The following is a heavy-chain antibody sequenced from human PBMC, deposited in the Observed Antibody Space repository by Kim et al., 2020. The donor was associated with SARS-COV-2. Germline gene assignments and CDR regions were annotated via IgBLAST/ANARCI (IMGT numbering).Heavy chain of an antibody. CDR3: ARDYYDSSGYYYANEYFQL. V-gene: IGHV3-33*01. CDR2: IWYDGSNK. D-gene: IGHD3-22*01. Sequence: GGSLRLSCAASGFTFSSYGMHWVRQAPGKGLEWVAVIWYDGSNKYYADSVKGRFTISRDNSKNTLYLQMNSLRAEDTAVYYCARDYYDSSGYYYANEYFQLWGQGTLVTVSS. J-gene: IGHJ1*01. CDR1: GFTFSSYG.